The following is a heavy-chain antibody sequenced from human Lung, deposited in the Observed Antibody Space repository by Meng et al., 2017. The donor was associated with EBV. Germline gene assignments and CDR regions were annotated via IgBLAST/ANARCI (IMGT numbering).Heavy chain of an antibody. J-gene: IGHJ4*02. Sequence: QVQLVQAETEGKKPGASVKVSCKASGYIFTGHYINWLRQAPGQGLEWMGRMSPSSGGTRFAQKFQGRVTLTRDTSTTTAYMELNSLKSDDSATYYCARDRGTGWYDFDFWGQGTLVTVSS. CDR2: MSPSSGGT. CDR3: ARDRGTGWYDFDF. CDR1: GYIFTGHY. D-gene: IGHD6-19*01. V-gene: IGHV1-2*06.